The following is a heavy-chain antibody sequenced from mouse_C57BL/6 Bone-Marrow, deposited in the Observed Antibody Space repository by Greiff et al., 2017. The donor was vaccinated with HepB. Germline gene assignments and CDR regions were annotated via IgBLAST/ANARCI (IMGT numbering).Heavy chain of an antibody. CDR2: ISYDGSN. V-gene: IGHV3-6*01. CDR1: GYSITSGYY. D-gene: IGHD4-1*01. J-gene: IGHJ2*01. Sequence: EVQLQESGPGLVKPSQSLSLTCSVTGYSITSGYYWNWIRQFPGNKLEWMGYISYDGSNNYNPSLKNRISITRDTSKNHFFLKLNSVTTEDTATYYCAREEGLTGTDFDYWGQGTTLTVSS. CDR3: AREEGLTGTDFDY.